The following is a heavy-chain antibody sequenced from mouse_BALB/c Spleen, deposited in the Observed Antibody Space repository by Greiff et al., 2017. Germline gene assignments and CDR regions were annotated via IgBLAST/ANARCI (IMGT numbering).Heavy chain of an antibody. D-gene: IGHD1-1*01. CDR3: ARHAYGVFAY. J-gene: IGHJ3*01. CDR2: ISSGGGST. Sequence: EVKLVESGGGLVKPGGSLKLSCAASGFAFSSYDMSWVRQTPEKRLEWVAYISSGGGSTYYPDTVKGRFTISRDNAKNTLYLQMSSLKSEDTAMYYCARHAYGVFAYWGQGTLVTVSA. V-gene: IGHV5-12-1*01. CDR1: GFAFSSYD.